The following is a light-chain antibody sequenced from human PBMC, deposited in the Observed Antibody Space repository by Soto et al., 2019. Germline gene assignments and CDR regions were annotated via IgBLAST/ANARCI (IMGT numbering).Light chain of an antibody. J-gene: IGLJ2*01. CDR1: SSDGGSYNL. CDR3: CSYAGISTLV. V-gene: IGLV2-23*01. CDR2: EGS. Sequence: QSALTQPASVSGSPGQSITISCTGTSSDGGSYNLVSWYQQHPGKAPKLMIYEGSKRPSGVSNRFSGSKSGNTASLTISGLQAEDEADYYCCSYAGISTLVFGGGTKVTVL.